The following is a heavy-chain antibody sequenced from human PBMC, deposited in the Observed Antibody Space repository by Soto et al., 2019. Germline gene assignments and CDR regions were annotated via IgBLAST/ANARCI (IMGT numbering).Heavy chain of an antibody. Sequence: GGSLRLSCAASGFTFSSYSMNWVRQAPGKGLEWVSYISSSSSTIYYADSVKGRFTISRDNAKNSLYLQMNSLRAEDTAVYYCARDRGGGFYCSGGSCYYPYYFDYWGQGTMVTVSS. V-gene: IGHV3-48*01. J-gene: IGHJ4*02. CDR1: GFTFSSYS. CDR3: ARDRGGGFYCSGGSCYYPYYFDY. CDR2: ISSSSSTI. D-gene: IGHD2-15*01.